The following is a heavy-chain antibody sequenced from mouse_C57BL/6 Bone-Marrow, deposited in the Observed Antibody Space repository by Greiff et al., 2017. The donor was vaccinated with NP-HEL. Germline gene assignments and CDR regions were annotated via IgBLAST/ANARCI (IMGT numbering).Heavy chain of an antibody. CDR2: ISSGSSTI. CDR1: GFTFSDYG. CDR3: ARVYGSPFAY. D-gene: IGHD1-1*01. Sequence: EVKLVESGGGLVKPGGSLKLSCAASGFTFSDYGMHWVRQAPEKGLEWVAYISSGSSTIYYADTVKGRFTISRDNAKNTLFLQMTSLRSEDTAMYYCARVYGSPFAYWGQGTLVTVSA. J-gene: IGHJ3*01. V-gene: IGHV5-17*01.